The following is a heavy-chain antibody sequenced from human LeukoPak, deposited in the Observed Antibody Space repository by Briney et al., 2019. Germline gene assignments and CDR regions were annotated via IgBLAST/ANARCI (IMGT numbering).Heavy chain of an antibody. Sequence: ASVKVSCKASGYTFTGYYIHWVRQASGQGLEWMGWISAYNGNTNYAQKLQGRVTMTTDTSTSTAYMELRSLRSDDTAVYYCASSYYYDSSGYPDFDYWGQGTLVTVSS. V-gene: IGHV1-18*04. CDR3: ASSYYYDSSGYPDFDY. CDR2: ISAYNGNT. D-gene: IGHD3-22*01. CDR1: GYTFTGYY. J-gene: IGHJ4*02.